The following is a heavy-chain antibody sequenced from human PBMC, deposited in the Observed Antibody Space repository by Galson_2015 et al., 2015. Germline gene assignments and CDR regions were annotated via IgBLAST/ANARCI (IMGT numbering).Heavy chain of an antibody. Sequence: TCTVSCDSISRSGYYWSWIRQHPGEGLAWIGYISYRGGPYYNPSLKSRVIISLDTSKNQFSLKLTSVTVADTAVYYCARDVVVTADGYSDAFDIWGQGTMVTVSS. J-gene: IGHJ3*02. V-gene: IGHV4-31*03. CDR3: ARDVVVTADGYSDAFDI. CDR2: ISYRGGP. CDR1: CDSISRSGYY. D-gene: IGHD2-21*02.